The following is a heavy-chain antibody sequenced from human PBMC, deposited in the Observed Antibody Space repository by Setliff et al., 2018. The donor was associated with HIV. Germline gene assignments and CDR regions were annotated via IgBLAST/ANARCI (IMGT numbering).Heavy chain of an antibody. D-gene: IGHD5-12*01. J-gene: IGHJ4*02. Sequence: SVKVSCKVSGGSFSNFAISWVRQAPGHGLEWMGGIIPMFGTTNYAQKLQGRVTLSADESTSTAYMQLSSLTSEDTAVYYCARGRWLQSFDYWGQGTLVTVSS. CDR3: ARGRWLQSFDY. CDR2: IIPMFGTT. CDR1: GGSFSNFA. V-gene: IGHV1-69*13.